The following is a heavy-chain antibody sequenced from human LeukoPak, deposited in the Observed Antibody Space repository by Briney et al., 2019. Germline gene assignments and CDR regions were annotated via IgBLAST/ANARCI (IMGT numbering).Heavy chain of an antibody. CDR2: ISAYNGNT. CDR3: ARVAKNHTWLVQYYYMDV. CDR1: GYTFTSYG. Sequence: GASVKISCKASGYTFTSYGISWVRQAPGQGLEGMGWISAYNGNTNYAQKLQSGVTMTTNTSTNTAHMEQRSLRSADAAAYYCARVAKNHTWLVQYYYMDVWGKGTTVTVSS. V-gene: IGHV1-18*01. D-gene: IGHD6-19*01. J-gene: IGHJ6*03.